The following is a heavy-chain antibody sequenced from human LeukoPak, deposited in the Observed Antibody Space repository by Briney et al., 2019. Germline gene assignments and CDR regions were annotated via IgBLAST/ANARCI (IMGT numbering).Heavy chain of an antibody. CDR2: IYSGGST. V-gene: IGHV3-66*01. CDR3: ARVSGIAVAGTYDY. Sequence: GGSLRLSCAASGFTVSSNYMSWVRQAPGKGLEWVSVIYSGGSTYYADSVKGRFTISGDNSKNTLYLQMNSLRAEDTAVYYCARVSGIAVAGTYDYWGQGTLVTVSS. D-gene: IGHD6-19*01. CDR1: GFTVSSNY. J-gene: IGHJ4*02.